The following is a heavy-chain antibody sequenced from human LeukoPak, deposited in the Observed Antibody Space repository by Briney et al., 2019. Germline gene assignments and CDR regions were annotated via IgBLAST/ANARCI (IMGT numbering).Heavy chain of an antibody. CDR3: ARDIGIGMDV. D-gene: IGHD1-14*01. Sequence: GGSLRLSCAASGFTFSSYSMNWVRQAPGKGLEWVSVIYSGGSTYYADSVKGRFTISRDNSKNTLYLQMNSLRAEDTAVYYCARDIGIGMDVWGQGTTVTVSS. J-gene: IGHJ6*02. V-gene: IGHV3-66*01. CDR1: GFTFSSYS. CDR2: IYSGGST.